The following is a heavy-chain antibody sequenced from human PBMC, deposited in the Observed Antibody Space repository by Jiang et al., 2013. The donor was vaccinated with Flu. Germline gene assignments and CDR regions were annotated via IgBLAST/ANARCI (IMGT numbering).Heavy chain of an antibody. CDR1: A. D-gene: IGHD3-10*01. CDR2: STLAMVT. CDR3: ARAVAYYGSGSYRYYYGSGR. J-gene: IGHJ6*04. Sequence: AMHWVRQAPDKGLSGWDGSTLAMVTQKYSQKFQGRVTITRDTSASTAYMELSSLRSEDTAVYYCARAVAYYGSGSYRYYYGSGRLGQRDHGHRLL. V-gene: IGHV1-3*01.